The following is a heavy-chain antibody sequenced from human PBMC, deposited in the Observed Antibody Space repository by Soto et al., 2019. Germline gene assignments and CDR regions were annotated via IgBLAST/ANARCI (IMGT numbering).Heavy chain of an antibody. CDR3: ARDSAYCSSTSCETPYYYYGMDV. D-gene: IGHD2-2*01. V-gene: IGHV3-33*01. J-gene: IGHJ6*02. CDR1: GFTFSSYG. Sequence: GGSLRLSCAATGFTFSSYGMHWVRQAPGKGLEWVAVIWYDGSNKYYADSVKGRFTISRDNSKNTLYLQMNSLRAEDTAVYYCARDSAYCSSTSCETPYYYYGMDVWGQGTTVTVSS. CDR2: IWYDGSNK.